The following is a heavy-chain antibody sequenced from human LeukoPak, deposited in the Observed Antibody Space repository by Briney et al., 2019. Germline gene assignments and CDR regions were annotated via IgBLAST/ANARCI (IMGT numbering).Heavy chain of an antibody. CDR2: IWYDGSNK. D-gene: IGHD3-3*01. J-gene: IGHJ4*02. V-gene: IGHV3-33*06. Sequence: GGSLRLSXAASGFTFSSYGMHWVRQAPGKGLEWVAVIWYDGSNKYYADSVKGRFTISRDNYKNTLYLQMNSLRAEDTAVYYCAKTGLTYYDFWSGYFGFDYWGQGTLVTVSS. CDR3: AKTGLTYYDFWSGYFGFDY. CDR1: GFTFSSYG.